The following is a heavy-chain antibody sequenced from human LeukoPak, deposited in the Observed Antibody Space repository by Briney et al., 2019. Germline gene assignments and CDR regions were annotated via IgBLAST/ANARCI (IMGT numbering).Heavy chain of an antibody. V-gene: IGHV3-11*06. D-gene: IGHD4/OR15-4a*01. Sequence: GGSLRLSCAASGFTFSDYYMSWIRQAPGKGLEWVSYISGNSNNINYADSVKGRFTISRDNPKNSLYLQMNSLRVEDTAMYYCVRIPNGANFPNWFDPWGQGTLVTVSS. CDR1: GFTFSDYY. J-gene: IGHJ5*02. CDR2: ISGNSNNI. CDR3: VRIPNGANFPNWFDP.